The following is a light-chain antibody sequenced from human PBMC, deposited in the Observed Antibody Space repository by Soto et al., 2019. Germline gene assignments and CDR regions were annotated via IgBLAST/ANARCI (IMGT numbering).Light chain of an antibody. CDR2: DAS. Sequence: DIQMTQSPSSLSASVGDRVTITCRASQSISSYLNWYQQKPGKAPKLLIYDASSLQSGVSSRFSGGGSGTDFTLTICSLQPEDFATYYCQQSYKTPLTFGGGTKVEI. CDR1: QSISSY. CDR3: QQSYKTPLT. J-gene: IGKJ4*01. V-gene: IGKV1-39*01.